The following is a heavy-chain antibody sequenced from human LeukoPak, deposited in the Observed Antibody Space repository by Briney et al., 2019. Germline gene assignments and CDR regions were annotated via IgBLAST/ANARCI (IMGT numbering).Heavy chain of an antibody. CDR1: GFTFSRYG. Sequence: PGGSLRLSCAVSGFTFSRYGMHWVRQTPGKGLEWVAYIRKDGSDKYYADSVKGRFTISRDNAKNSLYLQMNSLRAEDTAVYYCARGAPADDAFDIWGQGTMVTVSS. CDR3: ARGAPADDAFDI. V-gene: IGHV3-30*02. CDR2: IRKDGSDK. J-gene: IGHJ3*02.